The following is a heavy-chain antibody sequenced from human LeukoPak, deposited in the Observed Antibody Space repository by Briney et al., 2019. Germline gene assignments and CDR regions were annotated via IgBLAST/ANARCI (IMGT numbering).Heavy chain of an antibody. D-gene: IGHD3-3*01. CDR2: INPNSGGT. Sequence: ASVKVSCKASGYTFTGYYIHWVRQAPGQGLEWMGWINPNSGGTNSAQKFQSRVTMTRDTSISTAYMELSRLRSDDTAVYYCARGATPESITIFGVVMDWGQGALVTVSS. J-gene: IGHJ4*02. CDR1: GYTFTGYY. CDR3: ARGATPESITIFGVVMD. V-gene: IGHV1-2*02.